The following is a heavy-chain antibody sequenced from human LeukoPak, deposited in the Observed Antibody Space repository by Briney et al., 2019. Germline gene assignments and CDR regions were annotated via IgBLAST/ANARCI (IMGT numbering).Heavy chain of an antibody. CDR1: GYSFTSYW. CDR3: ARHRGPVWFGELFDAFDI. Sequence: GESLKISCKGSGYSFTSYWIGWVRQMPGKGLEWMGIIYPGDSDTRYSPSFQGQVTISADKSISTAYLQWSSLKASDTAMYCCARHRGPVWFGELFDAFDIWGQGTMVTVSS. J-gene: IGHJ3*02. V-gene: IGHV5-51*01. D-gene: IGHD3-10*01. CDR2: IYPGDSDT.